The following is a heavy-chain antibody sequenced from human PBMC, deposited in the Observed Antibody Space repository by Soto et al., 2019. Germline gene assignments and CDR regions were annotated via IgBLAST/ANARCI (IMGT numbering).Heavy chain of an antibody. V-gene: IGHV3-15*01. CDR3: VEGWNDF. CDR1: GFMFSSAW. J-gene: IGHJ4*02. CDR2: IKSKRDGGTT. D-gene: IGHD1-1*01. Sequence: HLVESGGDLVKPGGSLRLSCAAYGFMFSSAWMSCVRQAPGKGLEWVGRIKSKRDGGTTDYAPPVKGRFVISRDDSKNTLYLQMNSLKTDDTAVYYCVEGWNDFWGQGTLVAVSS.